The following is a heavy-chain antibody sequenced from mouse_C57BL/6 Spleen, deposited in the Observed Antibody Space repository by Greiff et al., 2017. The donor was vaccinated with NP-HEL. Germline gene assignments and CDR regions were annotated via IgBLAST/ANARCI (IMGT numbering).Heavy chain of an antibody. J-gene: IGHJ3*01. CDR1: GFTFSSYA. CDR3: ARAGDSKYDWFAY. V-gene: IGHV5-4*03. CDR2: ISDGGSYT. Sequence: EVKVVESGGGLVKPGGSLKLSCAASGFTFSSYAMSWVRQTPEKRLEWVATISDGGSYTYYPDNVQGRFTISRDNAKNNLYLQMSHLKSEDTAMYYCARAGDSKYDWFAYWGQGTLVTVSA. D-gene: IGHD2-5*01.